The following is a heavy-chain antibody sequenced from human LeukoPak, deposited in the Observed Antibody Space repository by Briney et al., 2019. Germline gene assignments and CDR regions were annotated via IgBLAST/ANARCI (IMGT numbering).Heavy chain of an antibody. V-gene: IGHV4-59*01. J-gene: IGHJ5*02. CDR2: IYYSGST. CDR1: SGSISNYY. CDR3: ARGRMATAENWFDP. Sequence: PSETLSLTCTVSSGSISNYYWNWIRQPPGKGLEWIGFIYYSGSTNYNPSLKSRVTISVDTSKNRFFLKLSSVTAADTAVYYCARGRMATAENWFDPWGQGTLVTVSS. D-gene: IGHD5-24*01.